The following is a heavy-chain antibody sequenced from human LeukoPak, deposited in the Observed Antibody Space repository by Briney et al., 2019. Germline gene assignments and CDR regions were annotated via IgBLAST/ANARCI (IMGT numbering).Heavy chain of an antibody. CDR1: GFTFSTYS. J-gene: IGHJ4*02. V-gene: IGHV3-21*01. CDR3: ARDTEWELMGSYYFDY. CDR2: ITSSSTYI. Sequence: GGSLRLSCAASGFTFSTYSMNWVRQAPGKGLEWVSSITSSSTYIYYADSVKGRFTISRDNAKNSLYLQMNSLRAEDTAVYYCARDTEWELMGSYYFDYWGQGTPVTVSS. D-gene: IGHD1-26*01.